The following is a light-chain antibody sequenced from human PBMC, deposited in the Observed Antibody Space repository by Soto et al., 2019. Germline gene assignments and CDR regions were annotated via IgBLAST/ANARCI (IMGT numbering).Light chain of an antibody. Sequence: QSALTQPASVSGSPGQSITISCTGTSSDVGSYNLVSWYQHHPGKAPKLLTYEVSKRPSGVSNRFSCSKSGNTASLTISGLQAEDEADYYCCSYTISSTWVFGGGTKLTVL. CDR1: SSDVGSYNL. CDR2: EVS. CDR3: CSYTISSTWV. V-gene: IGLV2-23*02. J-gene: IGLJ3*02.